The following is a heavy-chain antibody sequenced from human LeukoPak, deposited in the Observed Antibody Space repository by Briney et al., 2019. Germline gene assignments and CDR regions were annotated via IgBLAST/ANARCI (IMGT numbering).Heavy chain of an antibody. Sequence: GASVKVSCKASGYTFTGYYMHWVRQAPGQGLEWMGWINPNSGGTNYAQKFQGRVTMSRDTSISTAYMELSRLRSDDTAVYYCARDRSCSSTSCYGNYYYYMDVWGKGTTVTVSS. CDR1: GYTFTGYY. CDR3: ARDRSCSSTSCYGNYYYYMDV. CDR2: INPNSGGT. D-gene: IGHD2-2*01. J-gene: IGHJ6*03. V-gene: IGHV1-2*02.